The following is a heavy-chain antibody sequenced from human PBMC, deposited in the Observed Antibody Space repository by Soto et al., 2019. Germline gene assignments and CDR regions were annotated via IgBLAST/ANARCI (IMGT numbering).Heavy chain of an antibody. J-gene: IGHJ6*02. V-gene: IGHV4-59*01. D-gene: IGHD3-9*01. CDR3: ARDGGYDILTHYYYYGMDV. CDR1: GDTNSNSY. CDR2: IYYTT. Sequence: SDTQSLTGTVSGDTNSNSYWSQIHQTKPKGLEWIGYIYYTTNDNPSLKSRVTISADTSKNQFSLKLSSVTAADTAVYYCARDGGYDILTHYYYYGMDVWGQGTTVTVSS.